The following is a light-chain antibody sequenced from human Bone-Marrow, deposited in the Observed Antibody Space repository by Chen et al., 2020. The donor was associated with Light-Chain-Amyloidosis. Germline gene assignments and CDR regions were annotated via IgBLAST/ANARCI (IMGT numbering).Light chain of an antibody. J-gene: IGKJ4*01. Sequence: VVTQSTATLSLSPGERATLSRSVSQSVSTYLGWYQQKPGQADRLVISDTSNRATGIPARCSGRGSETDFTLSISGLEPEDFAVYYCHQRRSWPHTVGGGTKVE. CDR1: QSVSTY. CDR3: HQRRSWPHT. V-gene: IGKV3-11*01. CDR2: DTS.